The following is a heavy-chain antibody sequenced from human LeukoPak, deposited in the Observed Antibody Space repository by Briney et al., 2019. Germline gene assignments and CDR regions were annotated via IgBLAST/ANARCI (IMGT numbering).Heavy chain of an antibody. J-gene: IGHJ5*02. Sequence: GGSLRLSXAASGFTFSSYAMSWVRQAPGKGLEWVSAISGSGGSTYYADSVKGRFTISRDNSKNTLYLQMNSLRAEDTAVYYCAKPYYDILTGYRNWFDPWGQGTLVTVSS. CDR3: AKPYYDILTGYRNWFDP. CDR2: ISGSGGST. D-gene: IGHD3-9*01. V-gene: IGHV3-23*01. CDR1: GFTFSSYA.